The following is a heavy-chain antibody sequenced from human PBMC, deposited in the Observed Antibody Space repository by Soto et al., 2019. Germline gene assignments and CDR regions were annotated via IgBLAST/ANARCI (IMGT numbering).Heavy chain of an antibody. CDR1: GASIDNNGYS. Sequence: QVQLQESGPGLVIPSQTPTLTCAVSGASIDNNGYSWTWIRQHPGKGLEWIGTNNNRGDTYYNPSLKSRLTISLDTSQNHLSLRLNAVTAADTATYYCARGGSGWKALNRFDPWGQGIMVTVSS. V-gene: IGHV4-31*11. CDR3: ARGGSGWKALNRFDP. J-gene: IGHJ5*02. D-gene: IGHD6-19*01. CDR2: NNNRGDT.